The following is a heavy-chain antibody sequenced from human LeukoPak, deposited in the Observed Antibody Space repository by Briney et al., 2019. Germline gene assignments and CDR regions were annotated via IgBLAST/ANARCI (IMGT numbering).Heavy chain of an antibody. V-gene: IGHV1-2*02. Sequence: ASVKVSCTASGYTFTSYYMHWVRQAPGQGLEWMGWINPNSGGTNYAQKFQGRVTMTRDTSISTAYMELSRLRSDDTAVYYCARVDHYDILTGYSAEIWGQGTMVTVSS. CDR2: INPNSGGT. J-gene: IGHJ3*02. CDR3: ARVDHYDILTGYSAEI. CDR1: GYTFTSYY. D-gene: IGHD3-9*01.